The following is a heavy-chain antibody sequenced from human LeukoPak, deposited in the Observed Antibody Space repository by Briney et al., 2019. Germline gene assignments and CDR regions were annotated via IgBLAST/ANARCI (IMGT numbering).Heavy chain of an antibody. CDR1: GGSISSGDYY. J-gene: IGHJ5*02. CDR3: ARGGGSSNWFDP. Sequence: SETLSLTCTVSGGSISSGDYYWSWIRQPPGKGLEWIGYIYYSGSTNYNPSLKSRVTISVDTSKNQFSLKLSSVTAADTAVYYCARGGGSSNWFDPWGQGTLVTVSS. D-gene: IGHD3-16*01. V-gene: IGHV4-61*08. CDR2: IYYSGST.